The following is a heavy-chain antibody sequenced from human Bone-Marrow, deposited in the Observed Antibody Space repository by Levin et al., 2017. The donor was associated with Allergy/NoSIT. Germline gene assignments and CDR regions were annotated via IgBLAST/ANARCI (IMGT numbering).Heavy chain of an antibody. D-gene: IGHD3-3*01. CDR2: ISYDGSNK. J-gene: IGHJ6*02. Sequence: GGSLRLSCAASGFTFSSYAMHWVRQAPGKGLEWVAVISYDGSNKYYADSVKGRFTISRDNSKNTLYLQMNSLRAEDTAVYYCARDDCITIFGVVPNGMDVWGQGTTVTVSS. CDR3: ARDDCITIFGVVPNGMDV. CDR1: GFTFSSYA. V-gene: IGHV3-30-3*01.